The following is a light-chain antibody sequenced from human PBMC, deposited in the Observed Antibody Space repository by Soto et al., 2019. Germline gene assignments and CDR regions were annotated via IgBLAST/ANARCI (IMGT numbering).Light chain of an antibody. CDR2: GAS. J-gene: IGKJ5*01. V-gene: IGKV3-20*01. Sequence: EIVLTQSPGTLSLSPGERATLSCRASQSVSSSYLAWYQQKPGQAPRLLIYGASSRATGIPGRFSGSGSGTRFTLTISSLEPKAFAVSYCQQYGSSHSTFAQGTRLEMK. CDR3: QQYGSSHST. CDR1: QSVSSSY.